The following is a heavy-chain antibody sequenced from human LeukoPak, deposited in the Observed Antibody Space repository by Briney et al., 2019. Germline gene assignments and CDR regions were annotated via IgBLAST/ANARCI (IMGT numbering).Heavy chain of an antibody. V-gene: IGHV4-34*01. Sequence: SETLSLTCAVYGGSFSGYYWSWIRQPPGKGLEWIGEINHSGSTNYNPSLKSRVTISVDTSKNQFSLKLSSVTAADTAVYYCARGGSYYGQPLDAFDIWGQGTMVTVSS. CDR2: INHSGST. CDR1: GGSFSGYY. D-gene: IGHD1-26*01. CDR3: ARGGSYYGQPLDAFDI. J-gene: IGHJ3*02.